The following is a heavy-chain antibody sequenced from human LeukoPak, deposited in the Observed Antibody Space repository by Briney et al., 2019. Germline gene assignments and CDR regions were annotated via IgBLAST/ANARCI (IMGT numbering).Heavy chain of an antibody. Sequence: PSETLSLTCTVSGYSISSDYYWGWIRQPPGQGLEWIGNIYHSGSTYYNPSLKSRVTISVDTSKNQFSLNLSSVTAADTAVYYCAKTGGSTNYYYYYYMDVWGKGTTVTVSS. V-gene: IGHV4-38-2*02. CDR1: GYSISSDYY. CDR2: IYHSGST. CDR3: AKTGGSTNYYYYYYMDV. D-gene: IGHD5-12*01. J-gene: IGHJ6*03.